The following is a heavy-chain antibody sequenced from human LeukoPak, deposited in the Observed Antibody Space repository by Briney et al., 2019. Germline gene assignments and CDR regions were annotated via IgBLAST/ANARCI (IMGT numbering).Heavy chain of an antibody. V-gene: IGHV4-4*02. CDR1: GAPISSNNW. CDR3: VRDRGEFSYSHDY. CDR2: IYHSGSA. Sequence: PSETLSLTCAVSGAPISSNNWWWRWVRQPPGKGLEWIGEIYHSGSANYNPSLKSRVTISLDTSENHFSLRLSSVTAADTAVYYCVRDRGEFSYSHDYWGQGTLVTVSS. D-gene: IGHD1-26*01. J-gene: IGHJ4*02.